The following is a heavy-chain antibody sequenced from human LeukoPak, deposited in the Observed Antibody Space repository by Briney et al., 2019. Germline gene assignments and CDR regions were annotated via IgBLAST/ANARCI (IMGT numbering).Heavy chain of an antibody. CDR2: ISDRGGST. CDR1: GFTFSNYA. CDR3: AKDQLGYCTNGLCYTKESPFDV. J-gene: IGHJ3*01. V-gene: IGHV3-23*01. D-gene: IGHD2-8*01. Sequence: PGGSLRLSCAASGFTFSNYAMSWVRQAPGKGLEWVSSISDRGGSTYYADSAKGRFTISRDSSKNTLYLQLNSLRAEDTAVYYCAKDQLGYCTNGLCYTKESPFDVWGQGTMVTVSS.